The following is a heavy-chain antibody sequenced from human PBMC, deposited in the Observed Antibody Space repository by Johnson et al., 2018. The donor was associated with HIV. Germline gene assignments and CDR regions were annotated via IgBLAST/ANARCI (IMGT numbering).Heavy chain of an antibody. CDR1: GFTFDDYA. CDR3: ARERISGNSGAGALDI. CDR2: ISWNSDNI. Sequence: VQLVESGGGLVQPGRSLRLSCAPSGFTFDDYAMHWVRQAPGKGLEWVSGISWNSDNIAYADSVRGRFTIARDNAKNSLHLQMNSLRAEDTALYYCARERISGNSGAGALDIWGQGTMVTVSS. J-gene: IGHJ3*02. D-gene: IGHD4-23*01. V-gene: IGHV3-9*01.